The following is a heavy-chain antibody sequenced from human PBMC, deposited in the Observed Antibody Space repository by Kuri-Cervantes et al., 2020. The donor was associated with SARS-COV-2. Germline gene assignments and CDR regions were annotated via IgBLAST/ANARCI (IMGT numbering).Heavy chain of an antibody. CDR2: ISAFNGNT. V-gene: IGHV1-18*01. J-gene: IGHJ6*02. CDR1: GYTFISYG. Sequence: ASVKVSCKASGYTFISYGISWVRQAPGQGLEWMGWISAFNGNTNYAQKFRDRVALTTDTSTSIAYMELRTLRSDDTAVYYCARLDAVVYFGMDVWGQGTTVTVSS. D-gene: IGHD5-18*01. CDR3: ARLDAVVYFGMDV.